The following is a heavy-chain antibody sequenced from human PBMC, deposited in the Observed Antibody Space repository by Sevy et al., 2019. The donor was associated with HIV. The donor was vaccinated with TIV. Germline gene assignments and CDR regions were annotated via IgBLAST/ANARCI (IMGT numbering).Heavy chain of an antibody. CDR2: INHSGST. CDR1: GGSFSGYY. CDR3: ARHCSSTSCSHAFDI. V-gene: IGHV4-34*01. D-gene: IGHD2-2*01. Sequence: SETLSLTCAVYGGSFSGYYWSWIRQPPGKGLEWIGEINHSGSTNYNPSLKSRVTISGGTSKNQFSLKLSSVTAADTAVYYCARHCSSTSCSHAFDIWGQGTMVTVS. J-gene: IGHJ3*02.